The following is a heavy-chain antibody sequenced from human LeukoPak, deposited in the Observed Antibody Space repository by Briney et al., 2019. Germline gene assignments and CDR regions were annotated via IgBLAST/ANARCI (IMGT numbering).Heavy chain of an antibody. J-gene: IGHJ4*02. Sequence: SQTLSLTCAISGDSVSSNSASWNWIRQSPSRGLEWLGRTNYRSKWYYDYAASVKSRITINPDTTKNQFSLQLNSVTPEDTAVYYCSRGSAFDCWGQGTLVTVSS. V-gene: IGHV6-1*01. CDR1: GDSVSSNSAS. CDR3: SRGSAFDC. D-gene: IGHD6-6*01. CDR2: TNYRSKWYY.